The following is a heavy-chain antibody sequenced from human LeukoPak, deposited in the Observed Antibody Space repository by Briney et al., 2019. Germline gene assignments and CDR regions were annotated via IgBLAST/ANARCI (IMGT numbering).Heavy chain of an antibody. CDR2: ISYDGSNK. Sequence: PGGSLRLSCAASGFTFSSYAMHWVRQAPGKGLEWVALISYDGSNKYYTDSVKGRFTISRDNPKNTLYLQMNSLRAEDTAVYYCARDQKIIAARTFDYWGQGTLVTVSS. CDR3: ARDQKIIAARTFDY. CDR1: GFTFSSYA. V-gene: IGHV3-30-3*01. D-gene: IGHD6-6*01. J-gene: IGHJ4*02.